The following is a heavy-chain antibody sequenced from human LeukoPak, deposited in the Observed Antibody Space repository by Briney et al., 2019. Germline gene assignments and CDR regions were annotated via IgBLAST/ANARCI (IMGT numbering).Heavy chain of an antibody. CDR1: GFTFSSYG. D-gene: IGHD1-26*01. J-gene: IGHJ6*02. CDR2: ISYDGSNK. V-gene: IGHV3-30*03. CDR3: ARGNSRRSYHYYYYYGMDV. Sequence: GGSLRLSCAASGFTFSSYGMHWVRQAPGKGLEWVAVISYDGSNKYYADSVKGRFTISRDNSKNTLYLQMNSLRAEDTAVYYCARGNSRRSYHYYYYYGMDVWGQGTTVTVSS.